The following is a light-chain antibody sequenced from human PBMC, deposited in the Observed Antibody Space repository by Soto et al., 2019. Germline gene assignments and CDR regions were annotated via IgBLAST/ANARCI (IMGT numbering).Light chain of an antibody. V-gene: IGKV1-17*03. CDR2: IAS. CDR3: LQHNSYPRT. J-gene: IGKJ1*01. Sequence: DIQMTQSPSAMSASVGDRVTITCRASQDISNHVAWFQQKPGKVPKRLIYIASSLQSGVPSRFSGSGSGTEFTLTNSSLQPEDFATYYCLQHNSYPRTFGQGTKVEIK. CDR1: QDISNH.